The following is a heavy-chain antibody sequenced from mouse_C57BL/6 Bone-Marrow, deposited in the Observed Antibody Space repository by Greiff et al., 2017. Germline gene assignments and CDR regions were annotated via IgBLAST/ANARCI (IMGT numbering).Heavy chain of an antibody. CDR1: GYTFTSYW. J-gene: IGHJ4*01. Sequence: QVQLQQPGAELVKPGASVKLSCKASGYTFTSYWMHWVKQRPGQGLEWIGMIHPNSGSTNYNEKFKSKATLTVDKSSSPAYMQLSSLTSEDSAFYYCARFYGNYFYYAMDYWGQGTSVTVSS. V-gene: IGHV1-64*01. D-gene: IGHD2-1*01. CDR2: IHPNSGST. CDR3: ARFYGNYFYYAMDY.